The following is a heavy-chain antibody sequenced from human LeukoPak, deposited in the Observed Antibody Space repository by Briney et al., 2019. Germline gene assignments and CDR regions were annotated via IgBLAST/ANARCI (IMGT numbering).Heavy chain of an antibody. Sequence: GGSLRLSCAASGFTFSSHARRWIRQAPGKGLEWVSSISNSGSTTYNADSVKGRFTISTDNSKNTVYLQMISLRAEDTSVYDCAKAQLTGGRSDYWGQGTLVTVSS. CDR3: AKAQLTGGRSDY. CDR2: ISNSGSTT. D-gene: IGHD7-27*01. CDR1: GFTFSSHA. J-gene: IGHJ4*02. V-gene: IGHV3-23*01.